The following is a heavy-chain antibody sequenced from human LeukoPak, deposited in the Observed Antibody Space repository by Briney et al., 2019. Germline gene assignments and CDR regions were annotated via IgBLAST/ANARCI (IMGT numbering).Heavy chain of an antibody. D-gene: IGHD1-7*01. J-gene: IGHJ4*02. Sequence: PSETLSLTCTVSGGSISSYYWSWIRQPPGKGLEWIGYIYYSGSTNYNPSLKSRVTISVDTSKNQFSLKLSSVTAADTAVYYCPGGITGTTMAYWGQGTLVTVSS. CDR3: PGGITGTTMAY. CDR1: GGSISSYY. CDR2: IYYSGST. V-gene: IGHV4-59*01.